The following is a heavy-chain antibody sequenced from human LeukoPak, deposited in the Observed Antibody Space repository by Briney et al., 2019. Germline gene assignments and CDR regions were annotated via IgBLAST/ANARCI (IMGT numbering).Heavy chain of an antibody. CDR1: GYTFTIYD. D-gene: IGHD2-2*01. J-gene: IGHJ4*02. CDR3: ARGYCTSTSCHFDY. V-gene: IGHV1-8*03. CDR2: MNPNSGNT. Sequence: ASVKVSCKASGYTFTIYDINWARQATGQGLEWMGWMNPNSGNTGYAQKFQGRVTITRNTSISTAYMELSSLRSEDTAVYYCARGYCTSTSCHFDYWGQGTLVTVSS.